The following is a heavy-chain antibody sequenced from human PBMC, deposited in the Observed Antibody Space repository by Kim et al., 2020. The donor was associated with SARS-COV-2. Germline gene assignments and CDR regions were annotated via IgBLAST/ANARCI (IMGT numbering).Heavy chain of an antibody. J-gene: IGHJ6*02. Sequence: NPSLGSRVTISVDKSKNQFSLKLTSVTAADTAVYYCAGPRTPSDYYYGMEVWGQGTAVTVSS. CDR3: AGPRTPSDYYYGMEV. V-gene: IGHV4-4*02.